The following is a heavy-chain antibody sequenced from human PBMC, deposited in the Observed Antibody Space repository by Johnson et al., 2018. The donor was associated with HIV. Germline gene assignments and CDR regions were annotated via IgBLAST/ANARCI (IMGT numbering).Heavy chain of an antibody. CDR3: TRYCSGGSCYPWAFDI. Sequence: VQLVESGGGLVKPGGSLRLSCAASGFTFSNAWMSWVRQAPGKGLEWVGRIKSKTDGGTTDFAAPVKGRFTISRDDSKNTLYLQMNSLNTEDTAVYYCTRYCSGGSCYPWAFDIWGQGTMVTVSS. J-gene: IGHJ3*02. V-gene: IGHV3-15*01. CDR1: GFTFSNAW. D-gene: IGHD2-15*01. CDR2: IKSKTDGGTT.